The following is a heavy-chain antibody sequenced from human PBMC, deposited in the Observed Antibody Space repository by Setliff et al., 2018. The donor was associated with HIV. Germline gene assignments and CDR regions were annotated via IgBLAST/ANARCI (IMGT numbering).Heavy chain of an antibody. D-gene: IGHD1-26*01. CDR2: INHSGST. V-gene: IGHV4-39*07. Sequence: PSETLSLTCTVSGVSISTSGYFWGWIRQSPGKGLEWIGEINHSGSTNYNMSLWSRVTISLDASRNQFSLELISVTAADTAVYYCAGGPGTTSIDYWAQGTLVTVSS. CDR1: GVSISTSGYF. CDR3: AGGPGTTSIDY. J-gene: IGHJ4*02.